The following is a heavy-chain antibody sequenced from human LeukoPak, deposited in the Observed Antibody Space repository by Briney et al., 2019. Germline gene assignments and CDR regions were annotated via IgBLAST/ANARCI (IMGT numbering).Heavy chain of an antibody. CDR3: ARRKQLVPYLFDY. J-gene: IGHJ4*02. D-gene: IGHD6-6*01. CDR2: INPNSGGT. Sequence: ASVRVSCKASGYTFTGYYMHWVRQAPGQGLEWMGWINPNSGGTNYAQKLQGRVTMTTDTSTSTAYMELRSLRSDDTAVYYCARRKQLVPYLFDYWGQGTLVTVSS. V-gene: IGHV1-2*02. CDR1: GYTFTGYY.